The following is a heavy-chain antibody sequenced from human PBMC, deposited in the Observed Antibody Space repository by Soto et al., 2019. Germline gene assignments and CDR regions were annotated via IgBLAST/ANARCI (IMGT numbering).Heavy chain of an antibody. CDR1: GGTFSSYA. J-gene: IGHJ5*02. CDR3: ARRAGMMGFDWLPTSWFDP. V-gene: IGHV1-69*01. Sequence: QVQLVQSGAEVKKPGSSVKVSCKASGGTFSSYAISWVRQAPGQGLEWMGGIIPIFGTANYAQKFQGRVTITADESTSTAYMELSSLRSEDTAEYYCARRAGMMGFDWLPTSWFDPWGQGTLVTVSS. D-gene: IGHD3-9*01. CDR2: IIPIFGTA.